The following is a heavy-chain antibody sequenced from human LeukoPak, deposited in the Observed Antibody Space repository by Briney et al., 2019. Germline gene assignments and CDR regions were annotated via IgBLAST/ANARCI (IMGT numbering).Heavy chain of an antibody. V-gene: IGHV1-2*06. J-gene: IGHJ4*02. CDR2: INPNSGGT. D-gene: IGHD3-22*01. CDR3: ARDPYYYDSSGYYD. Sequence: GASVKVSCKASGYTFTGYYMHWVRQAPGQGLEWMGRINPNSGGTNYAQKFQGRVTMTRDTSISTAYMELRSLRSDDTAVYYCARDPYYYDSSGYYDWGQGTLVTVSS. CDR1: GYTFTGYY.